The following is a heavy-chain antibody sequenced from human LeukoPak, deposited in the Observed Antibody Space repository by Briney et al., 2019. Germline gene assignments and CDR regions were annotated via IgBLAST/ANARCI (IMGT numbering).Heavy chain of an antibody. D-gene: IGHD1-26*01. J-gene: IGHJ4*02. CDR1: GFTFSSYW. V-gene: IGHV3-7*05. CDR2: MKQDGSEK. Sequence: GGSLRLSCAASGFTFSSYWMTWVRQAPGKGLEWVANMKQDGSEKHYVDSVKGRFTISRDNAKNTLHLQMNSLRAEDTAVYYCARGRGTYSFDYWGQGTLVTVSS. CDR3: ARGRGTYSFDY.